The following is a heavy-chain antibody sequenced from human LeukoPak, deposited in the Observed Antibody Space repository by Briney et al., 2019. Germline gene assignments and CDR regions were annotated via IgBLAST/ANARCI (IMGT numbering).Heavy chain of an antibody. J-gene: IGHJ4*02. CDR3: ARVYDYGDYRVPGY. V-gene: IGHV3-74*01. D-gene: IGHD4-17*01. Sequence: QPGGSLRLSCAVSGFTFSNYWMHWVRQVPGKGLVWVSRINSDGSGATYADSVKGRFTISRDNAKNTLYLQMKSLRAEDTAVYYCARVYDYGDYRVPGYWGQGTLVTVSS. CDR2: INSDGSGA. CDR1: GFTFSNYW.